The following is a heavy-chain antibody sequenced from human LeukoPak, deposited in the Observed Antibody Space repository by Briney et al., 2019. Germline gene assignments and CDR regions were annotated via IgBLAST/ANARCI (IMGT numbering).Heavy chain of an antibody. CDR2: IYSGGST. CDR1: GFTVSSNY. CDR3: ARAPWPYAFDI. V-gene: IGHV3-53*01. D-gene: IGHD5-24*01. J-gene: IGHJ3*02. Sequence: GGSLRLSCAASGFTVSSNYMSWVRQAPGKGLGWVSVIYSGGSTYYADAVKGRFTISRDNSKNTLYLQMNSLRAEDTAVYYCARAPWPYAFDIWGQGTMVTVSS.